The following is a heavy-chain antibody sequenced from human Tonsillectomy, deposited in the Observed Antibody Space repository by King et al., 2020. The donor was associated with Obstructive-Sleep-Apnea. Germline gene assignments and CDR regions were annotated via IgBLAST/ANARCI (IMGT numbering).Heavy chain of an antibody. J-gene: IGHJ4*02. CDR1: GFTFSSYA. V-gene: IGHV3-23*04. CDR3: AKARQPYVSGEDYFDY. D-gene: IGHD6-19*01. Sequence: VQLVESGGGLVQPGGSLRLSCAASGFTFSSYAMSWVRQAPGKGLEWFSVISGSGGSTYYANSVKGRFTISRDNSKTTLYLQMNSLRAEDTAVYYCAKARQPYVSGEDYFDYWGQGTLVTVSS. CDR2: ISGSGGST.